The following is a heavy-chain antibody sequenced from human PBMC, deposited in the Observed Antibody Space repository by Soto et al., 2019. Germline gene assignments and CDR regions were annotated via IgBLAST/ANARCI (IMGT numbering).Heavy chain of an antibody. V-gene: IGHV3-7*01. J-gene: IGHJ4*02. Sequence: EVQLVESGGGLVQPGGSLRLSCGGSGFTFRSYWMSWVRQAPGKGLEWVAIIKEDGSEKYYVDSVKGRFTISRDNAKNSLYLQMNSLRAEDPAVDYCARDQPGPTSYWGQGTLVTVSS. CDR1: GFTFRSYW. CDR2: IKEDGSEK. CDR3: ARDQPGPTSY.